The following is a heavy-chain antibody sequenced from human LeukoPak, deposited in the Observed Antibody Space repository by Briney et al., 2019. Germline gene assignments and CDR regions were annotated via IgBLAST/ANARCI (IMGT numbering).Heavy chain of an antibody. CDR1: GFTFSSYA. CDR2: ISSNGDST. J-gene: IGHJ5*02. CDR3: ARSSAASGPNWFDP. Sequence: PGGSLRLSCTASGFTFSSYAMHWVRQAPGKGLEYVSSISSNGDSTYYTNSVKGRFTTSRDNSKNTLYLQMGSLRPEDMAMYYCARSSAASGPNWFDPWGQGTLVTVSS. D-gene: IGHD6-13*01. V-gene: IGHV3-64*01.